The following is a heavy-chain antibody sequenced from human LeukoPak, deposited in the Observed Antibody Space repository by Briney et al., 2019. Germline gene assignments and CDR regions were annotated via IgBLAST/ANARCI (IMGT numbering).Heavy chain of an antibody. J-gene: IGHJ3*02. V-gene: IGHV3-30-3*01. D-gene: IGHD3-3*01. Sequence: PGRSLRLSCAASGFTFSSYAMHWVRQAPGKGLEWVAVISYDGSNKYYADSVKGRFTISRDNSKNTLYLQMNSLRAEDTAVYYCGYDFWSDTNDAFDIWGQGTMVTVSS. CDR2: ISYDGSNK. CDR1: GFTFSSYA. CDR3: GYDFWSDTNDAFDI.